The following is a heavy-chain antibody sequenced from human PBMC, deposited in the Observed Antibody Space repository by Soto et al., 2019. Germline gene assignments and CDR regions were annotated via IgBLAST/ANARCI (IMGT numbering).Heavy chain of an antibody. Sequence: LSLSCAASGFTFGGSAMHWVRQASGKGLEWVGHIRSKTNSYATAYAESVKGRFTISRDDSMNTAYLQMNSLKTEDTAVYFCTRQTDAVQWLVVPTDYNFDYWGQGTLVTVSS. CDR1: GFTFGGSA. CDR3: TRQTDAVQWLVVPTDYNFDY. CDR2: IRSKTNSYAT. V-gene: IGHV3-73*01. J-gene: IGHJ4*02. D-gene: IGHD6-19*01.